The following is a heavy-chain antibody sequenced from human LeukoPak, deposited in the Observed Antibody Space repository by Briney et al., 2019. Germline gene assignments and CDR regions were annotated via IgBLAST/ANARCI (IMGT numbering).Heavy chain of an antibody. CDR3: ARGDYGDYVADP. Sequence: GGSLRLSCAASGFTFSSYSMNWVRQAPGKGLEWVSYISSGSNTIKYADSVKGRFTISRDDDKNSLYLQMDNLRAEDTAVYYCARGDYGDYVADPWGQGTLVTVSS. J-gene: IGHJ5*02. D-gene: IGHD4-17*01. CDR2: ISSGSNTI. CDR1: GFTFSSYS. V-gene: IGHV3-48*01.